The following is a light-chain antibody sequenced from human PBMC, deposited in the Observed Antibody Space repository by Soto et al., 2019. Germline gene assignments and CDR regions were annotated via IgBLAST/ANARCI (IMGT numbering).Light chain of an antibody. Sequence: EIVVTQSPGILSVSPGDRATLSCRASQSVGRNLAWYQQKPGQAPTLLIYAVSTRATGLPARFSGSGSGTDFTLIISSLQSEDFAVYYCQEYSKWPLFTFGPGTRVDIK. V-gene: IGKV3-15*01. CDR3: QEYSKWPLFT. CDR1: QSVGRN. CDR2: AVS. J-gene: IGKJ3*01.